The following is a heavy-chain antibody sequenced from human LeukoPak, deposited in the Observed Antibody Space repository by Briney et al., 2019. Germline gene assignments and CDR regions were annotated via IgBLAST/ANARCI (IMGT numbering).Heavy chain of an antibody. J-gene: IGHJ4*02. V-gene: IGHV3-74*01. CDR2: IFIDGSGT. CDR3: ARRYCSSTSCYASDY. D-gene: IGHD2-2*01. Sequence: GGSLRLSCAASGLSISSNSMHWVRQGPGKGLVWVSRIFIDGSGTSYADSVKGRFTISRDNAKNSLYLQMNSLRAEDTAVYYCARRYCSSTSCYASDYWGQGTLVTVSS. CDR1: GLSISSNS.